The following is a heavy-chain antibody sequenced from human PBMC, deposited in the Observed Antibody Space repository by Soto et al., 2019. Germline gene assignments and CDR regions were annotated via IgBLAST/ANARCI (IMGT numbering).Heavy chain of an antibody. CDR1: GGSISSYY. V-gene: IGHV4-59*01. D-gene: IGHD3-10*01. CDR3: ARESDLGSGSYT. Sequence: PSETLSLTCTVSGGSISSYYWSWIRQPPGKGLEWIGYIYYSVSTNYNPSLKSRVTISVDTSKNQLSLRLSSVTAADTAVYYCARESDLGSGSYTWGQGTLVTVSS. CDR2: IYYSVST. J-gene: IGHJ4*02.